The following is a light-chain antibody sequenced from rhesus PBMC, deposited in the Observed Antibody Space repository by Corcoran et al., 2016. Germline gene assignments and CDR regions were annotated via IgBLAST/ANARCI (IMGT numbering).Light chain of an antibody. CDR2: DAS. V-gene: IGKV1-25*01. Sequence: DIKMTQSPSSLSASVGDTVTITCQASQGISKYLAWYQQKPGKAPNLLIYDASTLQSGVQSRFSGNGSVTEFTLTISSLQPEDFATYYCQQHNSYPYSFGQGTKVESK. CDR1: QGISKY. CDR3: QQHNSYPYS. J-gene: IGKJ2*01.